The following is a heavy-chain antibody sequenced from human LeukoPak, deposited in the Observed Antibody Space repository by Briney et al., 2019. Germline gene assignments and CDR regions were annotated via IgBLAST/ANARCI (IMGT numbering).Heavy chain of an antibody. D-gene: IGHD3-22*01. V-gene: IGHV3-53*01. Sequence: GGSLRLSCAASGFTVSRNYMSWVRQAPGKGPEWVSVIYSGGSTYYADSVKGRFTISRDNSKNTLYLQMNSLRAEDTAVYYCARYYYYDGSSYYHHFDYWGQGTLVTVSS. J-gene: IGHJ4*02. CDR2: IYSGGST. CDR3: ARYYYYDGSSYYHHFDY. CDR1: GFTVSRNY.